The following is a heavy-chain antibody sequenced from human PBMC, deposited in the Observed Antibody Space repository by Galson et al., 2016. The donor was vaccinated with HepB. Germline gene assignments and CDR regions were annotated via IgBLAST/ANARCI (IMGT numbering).Heavy chain of an antibody. CDR1: GGSISSYF. CDR2: ISNSGDS. J-gene: IGHJ5*01. CDR3: ARSFGSGNYLDS. D-gene: IGHD3-10*01. Sequence: TLSLTCTVSGGSISSYFWSWIRQPPGKGLEWIGYISNSGDSKYKPSLQSRVTISIDTFRNQFSLNLPSVTAADTAVYYCARSFGSGNYLDSWGQGALVTVSS. V-gene: IGHV4-59*01.